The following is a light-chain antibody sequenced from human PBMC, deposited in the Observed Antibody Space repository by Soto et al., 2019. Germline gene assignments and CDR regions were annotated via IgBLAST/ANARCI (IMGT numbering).Light chain of an antibody. CDR3: QQYYSYPWT. J-gene: IGKJ1*01. CDR1: QGISSY. CDR2: AAS. Sequence: AIRMTQSPSSLSASTGDRVTITCRASQGISSYLAWYQQKPGKAPKLLISAASTLQSGVPSRFSGSGSGTDFTLTFSCLQSEDFATYYCQQYYSYPWTFGQGTKVDIK. V-gene: IGKV1-8*01.